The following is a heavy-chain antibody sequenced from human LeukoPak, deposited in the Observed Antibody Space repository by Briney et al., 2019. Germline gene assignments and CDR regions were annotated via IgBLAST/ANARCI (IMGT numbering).Heavy chain of an antibody. Sequence: PGGSLRLSCTASGFTFSDYWIHWVRQAPGKGLVWVSRINSDGSRTNYADCVKGRFTISRDNAKNTVFLQMNSLRAEDAAVYYCARVITGSTYGQFDYWGQGALATVSS. CDR1: GFTFSDYW. CDR2: INSDGSRT. J-gene: IGHJ4*02. CDR3: ARVITGSTYGQFDY. D-gene: IGHD5-18*01. V-gene: IGHV3-74*01.